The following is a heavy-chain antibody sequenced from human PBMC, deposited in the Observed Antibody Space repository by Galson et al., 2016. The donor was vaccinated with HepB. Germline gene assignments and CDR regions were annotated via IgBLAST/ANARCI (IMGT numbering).Heavy chain of an antibody. CDR1: GFSFSDYY. Sequence: SLRLSCAASGFSFSDYYMTWIRQAPGKGLEWVSYISSSGNHNTNYADSVKGRFTISRDNAKNSLYLQMDSLRVEDTAVYYCARAASELDYWGQGTLVTVSS. D-gene: IGHD6-19*01. V-gene: IGHV3-11*05. CDR3: ARAASELDY. J-gene: IGHJ4*02. CDR2: ISSSGNHNT.